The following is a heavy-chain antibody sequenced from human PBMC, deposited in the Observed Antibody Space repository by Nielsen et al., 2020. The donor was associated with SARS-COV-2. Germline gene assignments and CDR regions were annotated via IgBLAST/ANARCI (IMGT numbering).Heavy chain of an antibody. CDR1: GFTFDVNG. J-gene: IGHJ4*02. CDR3: TKGAQLGDY. V-gene: IGHV3-30*18. Sequence: GESLKISCAASGFTFDVNGMLWVRQAPGKGLEWVTFISYDGSVKYYADSVKGRFTISTDLSNNTLYLQMNSLRVEDTAIYYCTKGAQLGDYWGQGTLVTVSS. CDR2: ISYDGSVK. D-gene: IGHD6-13*01.